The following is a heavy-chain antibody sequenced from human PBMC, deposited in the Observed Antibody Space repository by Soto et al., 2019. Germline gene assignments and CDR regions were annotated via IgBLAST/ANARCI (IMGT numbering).Heavy chain of an antibody. V-gene: IGHV4-39*01. J-gene: IGHJ6*02. Sequence: QLQLQESGPGLVKPSETLSLTCTVSGGSISSSSYYWGWIRQPPGKGLEWIGSIYYSGSTYYNPSLKSRVTISVDTSKNQFSLKLSSVTAADTAVYYCAPLPAARRSLVYYYYGMDVWGQGTTVTVSS. D-gene: IGHD6-6*01. CDR3: APLPAARRSLVYYYYGMDV. CDR1: GGSISSSSYY. CDR2: IYYSGST.